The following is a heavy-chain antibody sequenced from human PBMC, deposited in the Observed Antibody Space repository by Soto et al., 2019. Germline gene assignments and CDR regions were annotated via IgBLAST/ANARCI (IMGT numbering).Heavy chain of an antibody. V-gene: IGHV3-21*01. CDR2: ISSRSTYI. Sequence: GSLRLSCAASGFTFSDDSMNWVRQAPGEGLEGVSSISSRSTYIYYADSLKGRFTISRDNAKNSLYLQMNSLRAEDTAVYYCARVAFTMVRGVNPAVFDDWGQG. D-gene: IGHD3-10*01. J-gene: IGHJ4*02. CDR1: GFTFSDDS. CDR3: ARVAFTMVRGVNPAVFDD.